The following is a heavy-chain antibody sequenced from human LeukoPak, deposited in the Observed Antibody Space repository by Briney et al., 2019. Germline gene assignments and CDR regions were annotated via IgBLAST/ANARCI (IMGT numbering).Heavy chain of an antibody. CDR2: IYHSGST. J-gene: IGHJ4*02. CDR1: GGSISGSGYY. V-gene: IGHV4-39*07. CDR3: ARGPYYFDS. Sequence: SETLSLTCTVSGGSISGSGYYWGWVRQAPGKGLEWIGSIYHSGSTYYNPHLKSRITMSVDRSRNQFSVRLISVTAADTAVYYCARGPYYFDSWGQGTLVTASS.